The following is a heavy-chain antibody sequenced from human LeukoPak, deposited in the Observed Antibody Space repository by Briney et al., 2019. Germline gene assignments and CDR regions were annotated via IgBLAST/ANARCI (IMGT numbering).Heavy chain of an antibody. CDR2: ISWNSGSI. J-gene: IGHJ4*02. Sequence: PGGSLRLSCAASGFTFDDYAMHWVRQAPGKGLEWVSGISWNSGSIGYADSVKGRFTISRDSAKNSLYLQMNSLRAEDTALYYCAKDNYYDSSGYYTYWGQGTLVTVSS. CDR1: GFTFDDYA. CDR3: AKDNYYDSSGYYTY. D-gene: IGHD3-22*01. V-gene: IGHV3-9*01.